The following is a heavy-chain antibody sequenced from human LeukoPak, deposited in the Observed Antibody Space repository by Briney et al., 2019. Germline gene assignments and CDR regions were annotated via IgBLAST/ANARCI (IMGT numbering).Heavy chain of an antibody. V-gene: IGHV4-59*01. CDR3: ARIEGDNSLDY. Sequence: SETLSLTCTVSGGSISDYYWTWIRRPPGKGLEWIAYIHSSGSTNYNPSLKSRVIISLDTSRSQLSLKLSSVTAADTAVYYCARIEGDNSLDYWGQGTLVTVSS. CDR2: IHSSGST. J-gene: IGHJ4*02. CDR1: GGSISDYY. D-gene: IGHD3-16*01.